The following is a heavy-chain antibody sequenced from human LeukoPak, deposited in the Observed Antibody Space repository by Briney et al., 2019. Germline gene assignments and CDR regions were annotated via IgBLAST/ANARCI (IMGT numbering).Heavy chain of an antibody. D-gene: IGHD3/OR15-3a*01. CDR3: ARRTGYNYYYMEV. CDR1: GYIFTQYG. J-gene: IGHJ6*03. V-gene: IGHV1-18*01. CDR2: ISTYNGNT. Sequence: ASVKVSSKASGYIFTQYGISWVRQAPGQGLEWMASISTYNGNTNYAQNFQGRVTVTTDTSTSTAYMELRSLRSDDTAVYYCARRTGYNYYYMEVWGQGTTVTVSS.